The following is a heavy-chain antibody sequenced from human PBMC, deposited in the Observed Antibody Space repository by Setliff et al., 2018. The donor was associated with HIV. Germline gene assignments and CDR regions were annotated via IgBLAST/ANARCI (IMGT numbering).Heavy chain of an antibody. Sequence: GASVKVSCKASGYTLSSYAMHWVRQAPGQRFEWMGWINAGNGNTKYSQKFQGRVTITRDTSASTAYMELSSLRSEDTAVYYCARIIGIAVADAFDIWGQGTMVTVSS. D-gene: IGHD6-19*01. J-gene: IGHJ3*02. CDR2: INAGNGNT. CDR3: ARIIGIAVADAFDI. V-gene: IGHV1-3*01. CDR1: GYTLSSYA.